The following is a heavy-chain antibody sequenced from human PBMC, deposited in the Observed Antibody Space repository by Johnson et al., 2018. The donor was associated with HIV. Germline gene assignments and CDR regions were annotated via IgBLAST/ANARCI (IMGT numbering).Heavy chain of an antibody. J-gene: IGHJ3*01. CDR3: TRDSGPTAYDV. Sequence: VQLVESGGGVVQPGGSLRLSCAASGFTFSDYYMSWVRQAPGKGLVWVSHINGGGSSTNYADSVKGRFTISKDNAKNTLYLQMNSLRAEDTAVYYCTRDSGPTAYDVWGQGTVVTVSS. CDR1: GFTFSDYY. V-gene: IGHV3-74*02. D-gene: IGHD1-7*01. CDR2: INGGGSST.